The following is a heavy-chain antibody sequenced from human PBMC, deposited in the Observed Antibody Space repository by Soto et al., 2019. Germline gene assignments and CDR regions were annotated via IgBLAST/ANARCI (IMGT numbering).Heavy chain of an antibody. J-gene: IGHJ2*01. V-gene: IGHV4-59*08. Sequence: QVQLQESGPGLVKPSETLSLTCTVSGGSISSYYWSWIRQPPGKGLEWIGYIYYSGSTNYNPSLKRRVTISVDTSKNQFSLKLSSVTAADTAVYYCARSGVTTRSYWYFDLWGRGTLVTVSS. CDR3: ARSGVTTRSYWYFDL. CDR2: IYYSGST. D-gene: IGHD2-21*02. CDR1: GGSISSYY.